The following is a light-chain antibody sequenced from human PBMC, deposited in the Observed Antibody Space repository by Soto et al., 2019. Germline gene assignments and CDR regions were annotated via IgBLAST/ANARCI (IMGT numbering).Light chain of an antibody. J-gene: IGLJ2*01. V-gene: IGLV1-40*01. CDR1: SSNIGAGYD. CDR3: QSYDSSLSGHVV. Sequence: QPVLTQPPSVSGAPGQRVTISCTGSSSNIGAGYDVHWYQQLPGTAPKLLIYGNSNRPSGVPDRFSGSKSGTSASLAITGLTAEDEADYYCQSYDSSLSGHVVFGGGTQLTVL. CDR2: GNS.